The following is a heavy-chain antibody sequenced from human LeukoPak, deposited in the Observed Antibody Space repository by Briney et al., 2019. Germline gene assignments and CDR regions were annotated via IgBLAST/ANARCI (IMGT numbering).Heavy chain of an antibody. D-gene: IGHD6-13*01. CDR1: GYTFTSFD. CDR3: ATIAAAPFYFDY. J-gene: IGHJ4*02. V-gene: IGHV1-8*03. Sequence: ASVKVSCKASGYTFTSFDINWVRQATGQGPEWMGWMNPSSGDTGYAQKFQGRVTFTRDTSTNTAYMELSSLTSEDTAVYYCATIAAAPFYFDYWGQGTLVTVSS. CDR2: MNPSSGDT.